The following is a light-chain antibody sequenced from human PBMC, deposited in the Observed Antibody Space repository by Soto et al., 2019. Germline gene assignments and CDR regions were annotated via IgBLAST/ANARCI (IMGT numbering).Light chain of an antibody. CDR1: TGAVTSGYY. CDR2: STC. J-gene: IGLJ1*01. V-gene: IGLV7-43*01. Sequence: QAVVTQEPSLTVSPGGTVTLTCASSTGAVTSGYYQNWFQQKPGQAPRALIYSTCNTHSWTPARFSGSLLGGKAALTLSGVQPEDEAEYYCLLYYGGAQVVGTGTKVTVL. CDR3: LLYYGGAQV.